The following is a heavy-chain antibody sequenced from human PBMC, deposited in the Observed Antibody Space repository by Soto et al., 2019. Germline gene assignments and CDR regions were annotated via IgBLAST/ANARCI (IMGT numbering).Heavy chain of an antibody. CDR1: GDSVSSNSAA. J-gene: IGHJ6*02. Sequence: PSQTLSLTCAISGDSVSSNSAAWNWIRQSPSRGLEWLGRTYYRSKWYNDYAVSVKSRITINPDTSKNQFSLQLNSVTPEDTAVYYCARLEYYYGSGSYYDYYYYGMDVWGQGTTVTVPS. CDR3: ARLEYYYGSGSYYDYYYYGMDV. V-gene: IGHV6-1*01. D-gene: IGHD3-10*01. CDR2: TYYRSKWYN.